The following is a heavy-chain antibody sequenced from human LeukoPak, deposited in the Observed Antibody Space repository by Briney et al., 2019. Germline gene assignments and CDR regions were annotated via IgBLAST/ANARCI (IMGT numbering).Heavy chain of an antibody. CDR3: ARWNQGRGLDV. V-gene: IGHV3-33*08. CDR1: GIRFSSSG. J-gene: IGHJ6*02. CDR2: IWDDGVKE. Sequence: GRSLRLSCAASGIRFSSSGMHWVRQAPGKGLEWVAVIWDDGVKEYYADLVKGRFTIFRDNSKNTLSLQMSGLRVKATAVYCCARWNQGRGLDVWGQGTRSPSP. D-gene: IGHD4-23*01.